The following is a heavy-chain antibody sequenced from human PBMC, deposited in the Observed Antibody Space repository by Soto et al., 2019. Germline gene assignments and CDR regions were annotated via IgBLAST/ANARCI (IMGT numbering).Heavy chain of an antibody. Sequence: QPQLQESGPGLVKPSETLSLTCAVSGDSITGENWWTWVRQPPGKGPEWIGSINYGGTTYYNPSLKSRVTMSEDTTKNQFFLKLSSVTAADTTVFYCTRQRGLGKGYFDFWGQGTLVTVSS. CDR2: INYGGTT. D-gene: IGHD3-10*01. CDR3: TRQRGLGKGYFDF. V-gene: IGHV4-39*01. CDR1: GDSITGENW. J-gene: IGHJ4*02.